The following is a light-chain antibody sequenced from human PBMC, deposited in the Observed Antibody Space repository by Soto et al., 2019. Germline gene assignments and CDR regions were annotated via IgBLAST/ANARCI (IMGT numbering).Light chain of an antibody. CDR2: GAS. Sequence: EIVLTQSPGTLSFSPGERATLSCRASQSVSSGYLAWYQQKLGQAPRLLIYGASSRATGIPDRFTGSGSGTDFTLTISRLEPEDFAVYYCQQYGGSLITFGQGTRLEIK. CDR3: QQYGGSLIT. V-gene: IGKV3-20*01. CDR1: QSVSSGY. J-gene: IGKJ5*01.